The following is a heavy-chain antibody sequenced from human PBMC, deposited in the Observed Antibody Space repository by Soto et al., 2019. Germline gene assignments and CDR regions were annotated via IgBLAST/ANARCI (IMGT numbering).Heavy chain of an antibody. J-gene: IGHJ4*02. CDR1: GFSLSTSGVG. CDR2: IYWDDDK. D-gene: IGHD5-12*01. CDR3: AYRRGGDGYISYLDY. V-gene: IGHV2-5*02. Sequence: QITLKESGPTLVKPTQTLTLTCTFSGFSLSTSGVGVAWIRQPPGKALEWLAIIYWDDDKRYSPSLNSRLTITKDTSKNQVVLTMTNVDPVDTATYYCAYRRGGDGYISYLDYWGQGTLVTVSS.